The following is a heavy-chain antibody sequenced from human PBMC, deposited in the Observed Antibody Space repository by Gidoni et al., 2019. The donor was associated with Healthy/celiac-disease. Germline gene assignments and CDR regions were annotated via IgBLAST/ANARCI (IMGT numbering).Heavy chain of an antibody. CDR3: AKGDFDY. J-gene: IGHJ4*02. CDR2: ISGRGGST. V-gene: IGHV3-23*01. Sequence: EVQLLESGGGLVQPAGSLRLSCAASGFTFSCSAMSWGRQAPGKGLEWVTGISGRGGSTYYADSVKGRFTISRENSKNTLYLQMNSLRAEDTAVYYCAKGDFDYWGQGTLVTVSS. CDR1: GFTFSCSA.